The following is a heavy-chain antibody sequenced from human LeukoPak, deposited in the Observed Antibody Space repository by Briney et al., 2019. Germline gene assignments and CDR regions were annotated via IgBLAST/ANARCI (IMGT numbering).Heavy chain of an antibody. Sequence: GGSLRLSCVASGFTVIINYMSWVRQAPGKGLECVSFIYRVVSKYYADLVKGRFTISRDNSKKTLYLQMNSLRVEDRAVYHCVKDPYSSGWYGGNAFDLWGQGKKVTVSS. CDR3: VKDPYSSGWYGGNAFDL. V-gene: IGHV3-53*01. J-gene: IGHJ3*01. D-gene: IGHD6-19*01. CDR1: GFTVIINY. CDR2: IYRVVSK.